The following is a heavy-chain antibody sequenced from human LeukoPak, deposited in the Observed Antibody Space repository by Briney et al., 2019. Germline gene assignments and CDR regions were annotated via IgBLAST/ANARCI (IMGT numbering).Heavy chain of an antibody. CDR3: AREDFGPYFGMDV. J-gene: IGHJ6*02. Sequence: SETLSLTCDVSGGSISSGGYSWSWIRQPPGKGLEWIGYIYHSGSPYYNPSLKSRVTMSIDRSKNQFSLKLSSVTAADTAVYYCAREDFGPYFGMDVWGQGTTVTVSS. D-gene: IGHD3-16*01. CDR2: IYHSGSP. CDR1: GGSISSGGYS. V-gene: IGHV4-30-2*01.